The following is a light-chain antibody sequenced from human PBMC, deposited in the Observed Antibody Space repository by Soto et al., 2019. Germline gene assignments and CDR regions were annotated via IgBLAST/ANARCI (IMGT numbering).Light chain of an antibody. CDR3: STWDDGLSGVL. V-gene: IGLV1-47*01. CDR1: ISNIGSNY. J-gene: IGLJ2*01. Sequence: QPVLTQPPSASGTPGQSVTISCSGRISNIGSNYVHWYQQLPGTAPKLLIYKNDQRPSGVPDRISGSKSGTSASLAISGLRSEDEADYYCSTWDDGLSGVLFGGGTKVTVL. CDR2: KND.